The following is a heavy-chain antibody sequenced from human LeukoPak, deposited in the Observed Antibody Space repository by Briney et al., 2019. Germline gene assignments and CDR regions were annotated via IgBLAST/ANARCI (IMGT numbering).Heavy chain of an antibody. V-gene: IGHV3-30*14. J-gene: IGHJ3*02. CDR2: ISYDGSNK. CDR3: ARSRGIPDAFDM. Sequence: PGGSLRLSCAASGFTFSSYAMHWVRQAPGKALEWVAVISYDGSNKYYADSVKGRFTISRDNSKNTVYLQMNSLRAEDTAVYYCARSRGIPDAFDMWGLGTMVTVSS. D-gene: IGHD2-21*01. CDR1: GFTFSSYA.